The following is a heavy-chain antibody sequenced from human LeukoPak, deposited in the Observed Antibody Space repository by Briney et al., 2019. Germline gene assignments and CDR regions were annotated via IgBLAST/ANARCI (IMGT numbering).Heavy chain of an antibody. Sequence: ASVNVSCKASGYTFTTYGISWVRQAPGQGREWMGWISAYNGNTNYAQKLQGRVTMTTDTSTSTAYMELRSLRSDDTAVYYCARGGQLVVPAAMTYYYYGMDVWGQGTTVTVSS. CDR2: ISAYNGNT. CDR3: ARGGQLVVPAAMTYYYYGMDV. CDR1: GYTFTTYG. J-gene: IGHJ6*02. V-gene: IGHV1-18*01. D-gene: IGHD2-2*01.